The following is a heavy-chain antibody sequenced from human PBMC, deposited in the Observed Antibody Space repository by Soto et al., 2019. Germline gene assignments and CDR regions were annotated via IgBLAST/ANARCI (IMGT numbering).Heavy chain of an antibody. V-gene: IGHV3-30-3*01. CDR1: GFTFISYA. D-gene: IGHD6-6*01. CDR3: ARVDNWQLVGYGMDV. CDR2: ISYDGSNK. Sequence: WGSLRISCAASGFTFISYAMHWVRQAPGKGLEWVAVISYDGSNKYYADSVKGRFTISRDNSKNTLYLQMNSLRAEDTAVYYCARVDNWQLVGYGMDVWGQGTTVTVSS. J-gene: IGHJ6*02.